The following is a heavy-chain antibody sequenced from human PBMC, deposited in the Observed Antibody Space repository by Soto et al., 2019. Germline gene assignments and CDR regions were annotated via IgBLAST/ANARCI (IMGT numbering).Heavy chain of an antibody. CDR3: ARDRATFGS. CDR1: GCTFISYA. D-gene: IGHD1-26*01. V-gene: IGHV3-23*01. Sequence: EVQLLQSGGGLVQPGGALGLSCGASGCTFISYAMSGVRHVPGKGLEWISSISGSGANTWYAGSVQGRFIISRDNSKSTVALHMSSLRVEDTAIYYCARDRATFGSWGQGTLVTVSS. J-gene: IGHJ4*02. CDR2: ISGSGANT.